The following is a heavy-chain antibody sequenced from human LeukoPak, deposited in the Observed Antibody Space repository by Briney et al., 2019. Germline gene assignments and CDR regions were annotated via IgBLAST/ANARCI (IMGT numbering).Heavy chain of an antibody. J-gene: IGHJ6*02. V-gene: IGHV3-21*01. D-gene: IGHD3-3*01. CDR3: AREEPTYYDFWSGYGMDV. Sequence: GGSLRLSCAASGFTFSSYSMNWVRQAPGKGLEWVSSISSSSSYIYYADSVKGRFTISRDNAKNSPYLQMNSLRAEDTAVYYCAREEPTYYDFWSGYGMDVWGQGTTVTVSS. CDR1: GFTFSSYS. CDR2: ISSSSSYI.